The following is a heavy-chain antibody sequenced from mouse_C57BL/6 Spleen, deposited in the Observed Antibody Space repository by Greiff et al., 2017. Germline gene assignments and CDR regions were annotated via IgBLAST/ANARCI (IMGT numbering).Heavy chain of an antibody. D-gene: IGHD1-1*01. Sequence: VQLQQSGPELVKPGASVKISCKASGYTFTDYYMNWVKQSHGKSLEWIGDINPNNGGTSYNQKFKGKATLTVDKSSSTAYMELRSLTSEDSAVYYCARRGIYYGTPFAYWGQGTLVTVSA. CDR1: GYTFTDYY. CDR2: INPNNGGT. CDR3: ARRGIYYGTPFAY. V-gene: IGHV1-26*01. J-gene: IGHJ3*01.